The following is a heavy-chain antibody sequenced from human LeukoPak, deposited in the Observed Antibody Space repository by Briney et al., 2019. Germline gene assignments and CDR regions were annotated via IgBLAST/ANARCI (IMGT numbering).Heavy chain of an antibody. V-gene: IGHV1-69*13. D-gene: IGHD1-14*01. J-gene: IGHJ4*02. CDR2: IIPLFDTT. Sequence: ASVKVSCKASGGTFSNFGFSWVRQAPGQGLEWVGGIIPLFDTTHYAQKFQGRVTISADESTSTAYMELSSLRSEDTAVYYCARGDNSDYWGRGTLVTVSS. CDR3: ARGDNSDY. CDR1: GGTFSNFG.